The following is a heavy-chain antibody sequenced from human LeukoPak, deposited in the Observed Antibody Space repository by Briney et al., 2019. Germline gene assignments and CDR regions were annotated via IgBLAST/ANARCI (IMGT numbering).Heavy chain of an antibody. D-gene: IGHD2-2*02. CDR3: AGEDQLLYRAFDI. CDR2: INWNGGST. Sequence: GGSLRLSCAASGFTFDDYGMSWVRQAPGKGLEWVSGINWNGGSTGYADSVKGRFTFSRDNSKNTLYLQMNSLRAEDTAVYYCAGEDQLLYRAFDIWGQGTMVTVSS. J-gene: IGHJ3*02. CDR1: GFTFDDYG. V-gene: IGHV3-20*04.